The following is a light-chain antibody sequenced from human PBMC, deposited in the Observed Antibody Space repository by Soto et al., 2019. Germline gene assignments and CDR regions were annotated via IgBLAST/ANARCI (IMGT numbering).Light chain of an antibody. Sequence: DIQMTQSTSTLSASVGDRVTITCRASQSISSWLAWYQQKPGKAPKLLIYKASSLESGVPSRFSGSGSGTEFTLTSSSLQPDDFATYYCQQYNSYPTFGQGTKEEIK. V-gene: IGKV1-5*03. CDR3: QQYNSYPT. CDR2: KAS. CDR1: QSISSW. J-gene: IGKJ1*01.